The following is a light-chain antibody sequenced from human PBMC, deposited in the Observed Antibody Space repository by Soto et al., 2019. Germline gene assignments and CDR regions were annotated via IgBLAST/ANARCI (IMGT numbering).Light chain of an antibody. CDR1: QSVSTF. CDR3: QHYANWPLT. V-gene: IGKV3-15*01. Sequence: EIVLTQSPATLSLSPGERATLSCRASQSVSTFLAWYQQKPGQTPRLLIYGASTRATGVPARFSGSASGTEFTLTITSLQSEDFAVYYCQHYANWPLTFGGGTKVESK. J-gene: IGKJ4*01. CDR2: GAS.